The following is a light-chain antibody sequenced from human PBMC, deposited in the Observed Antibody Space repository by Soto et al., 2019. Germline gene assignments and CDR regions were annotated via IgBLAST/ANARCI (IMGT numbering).Light chain of an antibody. J-gene: IGKJ4*01. CDR2: GAS. V-gene: IGKV3-15*01. CDR1: QAISSN. CDR3: QHYNNWLGT. Sequence: EILMTQSPSSRSVTGEGRATLSCRSNQAISSNLAWYQQKPGQAPRLLIYGASTRATCIPDRFSGSGSGTEFTLTISSLQSEDFAVYYCQHYNNWLGTFGGGTKVDI.